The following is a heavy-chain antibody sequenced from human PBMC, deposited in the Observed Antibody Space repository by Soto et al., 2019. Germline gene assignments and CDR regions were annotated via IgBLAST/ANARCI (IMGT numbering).Heavy chain of an antibody. V-gene: IGHV4-59*01. CDR2: IYYSGST. Sequence: SETLSLTCTVSGGSISSYYWSWIRQPPEKGLEWIGYIYYSGSTNYNPSLMSRVTISVDTSKNQFSLKLSSVTAADTAVYYCARVIAATDTISVWFDLWGQGTLVTVSS. J-gene: IGHJ5*02. CDR3: ARVIAATDTISVWFDL. CDR1: GGSISSYY. D-gene: IGHD6-13*01.